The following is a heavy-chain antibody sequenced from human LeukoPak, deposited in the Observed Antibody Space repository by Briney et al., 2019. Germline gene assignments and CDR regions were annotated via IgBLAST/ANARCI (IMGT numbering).Heavy chain of an antibody. V-gene: IGHV1-69*04. CDR2: IIPILGIA. D-gene: IGHD3-22*01. J-gene: IGHJ4*02. Sequence: SVKVSCKASGGTFSSYAISWVRQAPGQGLEWMGRIIPILGIANYAQKFQGRVTITADKSTSTAYMELSSLRSEDTAVYYCARTHSSGYYYFLYWGQGTLVTVSS. CDR1: GGTFSSYA. CDR3: ARTHSSGYYYFLY.